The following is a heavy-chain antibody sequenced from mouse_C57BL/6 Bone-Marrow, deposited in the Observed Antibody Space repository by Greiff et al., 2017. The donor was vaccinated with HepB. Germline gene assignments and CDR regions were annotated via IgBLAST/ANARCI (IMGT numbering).Heavy chain of an antibody. CDR2: INPGSGGT. V-gene: IGHV1-54*01. D-gene: IGHD6-1*01. Sequence: VQLQQSGAELVRPGTSVKVSCKASGYAFTNYLIEWVKQRPGQGLEWIGVINPGSGGTNYNEKFKGKATLTADKSSSTAYMQLSSLTSEDSAVYYCAREPWYYFDYWGQGTTLTVSS. CDR1: GYAFTNYL. J-gene: IGHJ2*01. CDR3: AREPWYYFDY.